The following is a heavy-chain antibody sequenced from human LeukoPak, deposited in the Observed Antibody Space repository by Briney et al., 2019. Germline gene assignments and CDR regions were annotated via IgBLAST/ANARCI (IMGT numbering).Heavy chain of an antibody. CDR2: INPNSGGT. Sequence: ASVKVSCKAPGYTFTGHYIHWVRQAPGQGLECVGWINPNSGGTSYAQKFQGRVTMTRDTSISTAYMELSRLRSDDTAVYYCARGGSGSYFSWLDPWGQGTLVTVSS. V-gene: IGHV1-2*02. J-gene: IGHJ5*02. CDR1: GYTFTGHY. CDR3: ARGGSGSYFSWLDP. D-gene: IGHD3-10*01.